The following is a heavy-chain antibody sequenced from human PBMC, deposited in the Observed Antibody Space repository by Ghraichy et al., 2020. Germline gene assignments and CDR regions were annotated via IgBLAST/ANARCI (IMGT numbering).Heavy chain of an antibody. D-gene: IGHD4-23*01. CDR1: GGSISSYY. J-gene: IGHJ4*02. CDR3: ARRPWDYGGNSAFDY. CDR2: IYYSGST. V-gene: IGHV4-59*08. Sequence: SETLSLTCTVSGGSISSYYWSWIRQPPGKGLEWIGYIYYSGSTNYNPSLKSRVTISVDTSKNQFSLKLSSVTAADTAVYYCARRPWDYGGNSAFDYWGQGTLVTVSS.